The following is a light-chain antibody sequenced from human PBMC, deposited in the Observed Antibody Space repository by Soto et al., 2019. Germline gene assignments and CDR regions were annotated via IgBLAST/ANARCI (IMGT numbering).Light chain of an antibody. Sequence: AIQMTQSPSSLSASVRDRVTVTCRASQDIRNDLGWYQQKAGKAPKLLIYAASSLQSGVPSRFSGSGSGTQFTLTISSLQPEDVATYYCLQTYNYPWTFGGGTKVDIK. J-gene: IGKJ4*02. CDR2: AAS. CDR1: QDIRND. CDR3: LQTYNYPWT. V-gene: IGKV1-6*01.